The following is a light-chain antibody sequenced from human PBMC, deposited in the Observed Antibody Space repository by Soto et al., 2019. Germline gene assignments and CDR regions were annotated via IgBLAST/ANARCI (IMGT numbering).Light chain of an antibody. CDR2: AAS. J-gene: IGKJ1*01. V-gene: IGKV1-39*01. CDR3: QQSYSTLTWT. Sequence: DIQMTQSPSSLSASVGDRVTITCRASQSISSYLNWYQQKPGKAPKLLIYAASSLQSGVPSRFSGSGSGTDCTLTSSSLQPEDFATYYCQQSYSTLTWTFGQGTKVEIK. CDR1: QSISSY.